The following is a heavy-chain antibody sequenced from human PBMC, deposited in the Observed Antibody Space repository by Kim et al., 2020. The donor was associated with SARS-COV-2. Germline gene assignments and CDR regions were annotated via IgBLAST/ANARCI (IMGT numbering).Heavy chain of an antibody. J-gene: IGHJ6*02. CDR2: NK. V-gene: IGHV3-30*01. CDR3: ARDQGGMMDV. Sequence: NKDTREPVKTQFTIPRNKSKNMLYLKMNGLRAEDTAVYYCARDQGGMMDVWGQGTTVTVSS.